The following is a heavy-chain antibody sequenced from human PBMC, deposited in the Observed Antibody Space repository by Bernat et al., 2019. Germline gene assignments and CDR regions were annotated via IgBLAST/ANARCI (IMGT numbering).Heavy chain of an antibody. CDR3: AREGGVWPNFDY. CDR1: GFTFRSYA. V-gene: IGHV3-30-3*01. J-gene: IGHJ4*02. CDR2: ISYDGSNK. D-gene: IGHD3-16*01. Sequence: QVQLVESGGGVVQPGRSLRLSCAASGFTFRSYAMHWVRQAPGKGLEWVAVISYDGSNKYYADSVKGRFTISRDNSKNTLYLQRNSLRAEDTAVYYCAREGGVWPNFDYWGQGTLVTVSS.